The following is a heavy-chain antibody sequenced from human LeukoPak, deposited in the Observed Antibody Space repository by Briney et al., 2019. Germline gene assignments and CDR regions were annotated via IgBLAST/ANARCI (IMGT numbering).Heavy chain of an antibody. D-gene: IGHD3-22*01. CDR2: IWYDGSNK. J-gene: IGHJ4*02. Sequence: GGSLRLSCAASGFTFSSYGMHWVRQAPGKGLEWVAVIWYDGSNKYYADSVKGRFTISRDNSKNTLYLQMNSLRAEDTAVYYCARSIYYDSSVDYWGQGTLVTVSS. V-gene: IGHV3-33*01. CDR1: GFTFSSYG. CDR3: ARSIYYDSSVDY.